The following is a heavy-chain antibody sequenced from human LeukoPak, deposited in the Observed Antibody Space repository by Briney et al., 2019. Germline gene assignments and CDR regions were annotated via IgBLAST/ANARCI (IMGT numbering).Heavy chain of an antibody. J-gene: IGHJ6*03. CDR1: GYTFTTYY. CDR2: INPSDGAS. Sequence: ASVKVSCKASGYTFTTYYIHWVRQAPGQGLEWMGMINPSDGASTYAQRFQGRVTMTRDMSTTTVYMDLRSLRSEDTAVYFCARDQRGGLSGGLGGLFASYYTYYYMDVWGRGTTVTVSS. CDR3: ARDQRGGLSGGLGGLFASYYTYYYMDV. V-gene: IGHV1-46*01. D-gene: IGHD2-15*01.